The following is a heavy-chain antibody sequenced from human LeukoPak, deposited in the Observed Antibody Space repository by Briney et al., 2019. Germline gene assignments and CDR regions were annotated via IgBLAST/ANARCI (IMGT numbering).Heavy chain of an antibody. J-gene: IGHJ6*04. V-gene: IGHV3-30*18. Sequence: GGSLRLSCAASGFTFSSYGMHWVRQAPGKGLEWVAVISYDGSNKHYADSVKGRFTISRDNSKNTLYLQMNSLRAEDTAVYYCAKGGDIVVVPAAPFWGYYGMDVWGKGTTVTVSS. CDR3: AKGGDIVVVPAAPFWGYYGMDV. CDR2: ISYDGSNK. CDR1: GFTFSSYG. D-gene: IGHD2-2*01.